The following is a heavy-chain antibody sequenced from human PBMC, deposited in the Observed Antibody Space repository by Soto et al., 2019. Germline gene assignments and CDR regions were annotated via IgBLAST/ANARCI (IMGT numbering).Heavy chain of an antibody. CDR3: AREGSGSSSWFVDS. CDR2: ISSSSNYI. CDR1: GFTFSDYY. J-gene: IGHJ4*02. D-gene: IGHD6-13*01. Sequence: QVQLVESGGGLVKPGGSLRLSCAASGFTFSDYYMSWIRQAPGKGLEWLSYISSSSNYIHYADSVKGRFTISRDNAKNSLYLQMNRLRAEDTAVYYCAREGSGSSSWFVDSWGQGTLVTVSS. V-gene: IGHV3-11*05.